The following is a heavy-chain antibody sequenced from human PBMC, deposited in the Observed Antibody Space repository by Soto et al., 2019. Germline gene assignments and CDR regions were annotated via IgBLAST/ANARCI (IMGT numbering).Heavy chain of an antibody. CDR2: IYYSGST. CDR3: ARASDYYDSSGYTD. D-gene: IGHD3-22*01. Sequence: SETLSLTCTVSGGSISSGDYYWSWIRQPPGKGLEWIGYIYYSGSTYYNPSLKSRVTISVDTSKNQFSLKLSSVTAADTAVYYCARASDYYDSSGYTDWGQGTLVTVSS. CDR1: GGSISSGDYY. V-gene: IGHV4-30-4*01. J-gene: IGHJ4*02.